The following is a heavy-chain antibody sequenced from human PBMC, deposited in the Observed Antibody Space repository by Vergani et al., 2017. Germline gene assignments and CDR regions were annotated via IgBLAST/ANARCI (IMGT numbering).Heavy chain of an antibody. CDR1: GYTFTGYY. CDR3: AGDWYYYGSGSSDAFDI. J-gene: IGHJ3*02. D-gene: IGHD3-10*01. Sequence: VQLVQSGAEVKKPGASVKVSCKASGYTFTGYYMHWVRQAPGQGLEWMGRINPNSGGTNYAQKFQGRVTMTRDTSISTAYMELSRLRSDDTAVYYCAGDWYYYGSGSSDAFDIWGQGTMVTVSS. V-gene: IGHV1-2*06. CDR2: INPNSGGT.